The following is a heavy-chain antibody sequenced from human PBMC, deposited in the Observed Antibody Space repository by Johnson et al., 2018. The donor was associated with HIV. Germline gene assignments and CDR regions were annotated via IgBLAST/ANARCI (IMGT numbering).Heavy chain of an antibody. V-gene: IGHV3-9*01. J-gene: IGHJ3*02. Sequence: VQLVESGGGLVQPGGSLRLSCAASGFTFSSYDMHWVRQATGKGLEWVSGISWNSGSIDYADSVKGRFSISRDNAKKSLYLQMNSLRADDTALYYCARVLVAADYAFDIWGQGTMVTVSS. CDR2: ISWNSGSI. CDR1: GFTFSSYD. D-gene: IGHD1-26*01. CDR3: ARVLVAADYAFDI.